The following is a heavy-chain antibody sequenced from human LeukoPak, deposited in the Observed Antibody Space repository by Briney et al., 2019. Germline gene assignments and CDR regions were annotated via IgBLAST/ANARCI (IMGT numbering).Heavy chain of an antibody. CDR3: ARDGGVATIGPFDY. CDR1: GFTFSSYA. D-gene: IGHD5-24*01. CDR2: ISHDGSNK. J-gene: IGHJ4*02. V-gene: IGHV3-30-3*01. Sequence: GGSLRLSCAASGFTFSSYAMHWVRQAPGKGLEWVAVISHDGSNKYHADSVKGRFTISRDNSKNTLYLQMNSLRAEDTAVYYCARDGGVATIGPFDYWGQGTLVTVSS.